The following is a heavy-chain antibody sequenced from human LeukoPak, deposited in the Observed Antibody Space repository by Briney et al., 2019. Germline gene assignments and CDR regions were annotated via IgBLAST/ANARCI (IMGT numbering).Heavy chain of an antibody. CDR3: ARGRVAARLDAFDI. CDR2: INPSGGST. D-gene: IGHD2-15*01. J-gene: IGHJ3*02. CDR1: GYTFTSYY. V-gene: IGHV1-46*01. Sequence: ASVKVSCKASGYTFTSYYMHWVRQAPGQGLEWMGIINPSGGSTSYAQKFQGRVTITRNTSISTAYMELSSLRSEDTAVYYCARGRVAARLDAFDIWGQGTMVTVSS.